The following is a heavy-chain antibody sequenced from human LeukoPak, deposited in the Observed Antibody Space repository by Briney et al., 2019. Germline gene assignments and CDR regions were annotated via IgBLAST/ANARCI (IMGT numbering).Heavy chain of an antibody. Sequence: ASVKVSGKASGYTLTSYDINWVRQATGQGLEWMGWMNPNSGNTGYAQRFQGRVTMTRNTSISTAYMELSSLRSEDTAVYYCARGRYSSSPFDPWGQGTLVTVSS. D-gene: IGHD6-13*01. J-gene: IGHJ5*02. CDR1: GYTLTSYD. CDR3: ARGRYSSSPFDP. CDR2: MNPNSGNT. V-gene: IGHV1-8*01.